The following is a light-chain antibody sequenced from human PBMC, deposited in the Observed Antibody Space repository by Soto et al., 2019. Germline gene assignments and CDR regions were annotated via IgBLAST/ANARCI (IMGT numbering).Light chain of an antibody. CDR1: QSVSSNY. V-gene: IGKV3-20*01. CDR3: QQYGRSSKT. CDR2: AAS. J-gene: IGKJ1*01. Sequence: EIVLTQSPGTLSLSPGERATLSCRASQSVSSNYLAWYQLKPGQAPRLLIYAASSRATGIPDRFSGSGSGTDFTLTISRLEPEDFAVYYCQQYGRSSKTFGQGTKVEIK.